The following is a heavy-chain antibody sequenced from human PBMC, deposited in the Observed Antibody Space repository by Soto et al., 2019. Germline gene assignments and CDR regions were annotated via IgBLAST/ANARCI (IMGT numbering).Heavy chain of an antibody. CDR1: GFTVSSKY. CDR2: IQSGGPT. CDR3: ARDDVLCDGGRCYWVPLDV. Sequence: EVQLVESGGGLVQPGGSLRLSCAASGFTVSSKYMSWVRQAPGEGLEWVSLIQSGGPTYYADSVKGRFTISRDTFENTVPLQMDSLRDEDTAVYYCARDDVLCDGGRCYWVPLDVRSKGNTVTVAS. D-gene: IGHD2-15*01. J-gene: IGHJ6*04. V-gene: IGHV3-66*01.